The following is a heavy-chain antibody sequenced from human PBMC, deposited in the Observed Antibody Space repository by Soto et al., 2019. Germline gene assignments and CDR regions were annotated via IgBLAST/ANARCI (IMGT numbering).Heavy chain of an antibody. V-gene: IGHV3-48*01. D-gene: IGHD6-13*01. CDR2: ISSSSSTI. CDR1: GFTFSSYS. J-gene: IGHJ3*02. CDR3: ARDGRDGSRWYFAFDI. Sequence: PGGSLRLSCAASGFTFSSYSINWVRQAPGKGLEWVSYISSSSSTIYYADSVKGRFTISRDNAKNSLYLQMNSLRAEDTAVYYCARDGRDGSRWYFAFDIWGQVTMVTVS.